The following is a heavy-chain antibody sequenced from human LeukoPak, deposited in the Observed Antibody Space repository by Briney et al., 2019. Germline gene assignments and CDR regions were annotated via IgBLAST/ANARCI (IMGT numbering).Heavy chain of an antibody. J-gene: IGHJ4*02. Sequence: SETLSLTCTVSGVSISSDDYFWGWIRQPPGKGLEWIGSIYYSGSTYHNPSLKSRVSISVDTSKNQFSLKLSSVTAADTAVYYCARHDVPLSGYSPYYFDYWGQGTLVTVSS. CDR3: ARHDVPLSGYSPYYFDY. V-gene: IGHV4-39*01. D-gene: IGHD3-22*01. CDR2: IYYSGST. CDR1: GVSISSDDYF.